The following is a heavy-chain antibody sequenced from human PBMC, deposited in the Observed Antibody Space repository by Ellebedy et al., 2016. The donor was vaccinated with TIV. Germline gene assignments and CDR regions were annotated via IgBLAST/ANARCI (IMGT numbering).Heavy chain of an antibody. CDR1: GTSIRNYY. D-gene: IGHD4-11*01. Sequence: MPSETLSLTCPFSGTSIRNYYWSWLRQPPGKGLEWIGYIYSSGSTNYNPSLKNRVTMSVDTSKNQFSLKLSSVTAADTAVYYCARRYSNYLNYYFNVWGQGTLVTVSS. CDR2: IYSSGST. CDR3: ARRYSNYLNYYFNV. V-gene: IGHV4-4*09. J-gene: IGHJ4*02.